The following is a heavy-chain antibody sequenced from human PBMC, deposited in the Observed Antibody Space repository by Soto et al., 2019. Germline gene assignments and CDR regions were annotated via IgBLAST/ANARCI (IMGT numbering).Heavy chain of an antibody. J-gene: IGHJ4*02. V-gene: IGHV3-11*01. CDR1: GFTFSDYY. CDR2: ISSSGSTI. D-gene: IGHD3-10*01. Sequence: GGSLRLSCAASGFTFSDYYMSWIRQAPGKGLEWVSYISSSGSTIYYADSVKGRFTISRDNAKNSLYLQMNSLRAEDTAVYYCAIQREYYYGSGSYYTYLGDFDYWGQGTLVTVSS. CDR3: AIQREYYYGSGSYYTYLGDFDY.